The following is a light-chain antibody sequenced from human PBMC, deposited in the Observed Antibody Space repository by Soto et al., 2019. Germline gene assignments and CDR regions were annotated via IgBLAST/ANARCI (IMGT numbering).Light chain of an antibody. V-gene: IGLV2-14*01. CDR2: EVS. J-gene: IGLJ1*01. CDR1: SSDVGGYNY. CDR3: QSYDTSLRKV. Sequence: QSALTQPASVSGSPGQSITISCTGTSSDVGGYNYVSWYQQHPGKAPKLMIYEVSNRPSGVSNRFSGSKSGTSASLAITGLQAEDEADYYCQSYDTSLRKVFGTGTKVTVL.